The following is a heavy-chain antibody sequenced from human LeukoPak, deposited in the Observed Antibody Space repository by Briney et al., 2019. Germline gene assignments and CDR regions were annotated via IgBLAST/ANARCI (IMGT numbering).Heavy chain of an antibody. CDR1: GFTFSRFA. D-gene: IGHD4-17*01. J-gene: IGHJ4*02. V-gene: IGHV3-23*01. CDR3: AKDRYGDYSFES. Sequence: PGGCLRLSCAGSGFTFSRFALSWVRQAPGKGLEWVSAISGSGSDTYYADPVEGRFTVSRDNSKNTLYLQMNSLRAEDTALYYCAKDRYGDYSFESWGQGTLVTVSS. CDR2: ISGSGSDT.